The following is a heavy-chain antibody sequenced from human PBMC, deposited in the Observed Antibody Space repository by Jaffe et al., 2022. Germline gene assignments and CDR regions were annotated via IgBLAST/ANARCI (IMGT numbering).Heavy chain of an antibody. V-gene: IGHV4-34*01. CDR2: INHSGST. CDR3: ARGTHINYDFWSGYPIYYYYMDV. J-gene: IGHJ6*03. D-gene: IGHD3-3*01. Sequence: QVQLQQWGAGLLKPSETLSLTCAVYGGSFSGYYWSWIRQPPGKGLEWIGEINHSGSTNYNPSLKSRVTISVDTSKNQFSLKLSSVTAADTAVYYCARGTHINYDFWSGYPIYYYYMDVWGKGTTVTVSS. CDR1: GGSFSGYY.